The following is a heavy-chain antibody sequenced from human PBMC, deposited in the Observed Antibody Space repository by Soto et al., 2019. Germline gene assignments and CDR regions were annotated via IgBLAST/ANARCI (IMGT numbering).Heavy chain of an antibody. CDR2: ISYDGSNK. CDR3: AKEDTAMVKDYYYGMDV. D-gene: IGHD5-18*01. J-gene: IGHJ6*02. V-gene: IGHV3-30*18. Sequence: TGGSLRLSCAASGFTFSSYGMHWVRQAPGKGLEWVAVISYDGSNKYYADSVKGRFTISRDNSKNTLYLQMNSLRAEDTAVYYCAKEDTAMVKDYYYGMDVWGQGTTVTVSS. CDR1: GFTFSSYG.